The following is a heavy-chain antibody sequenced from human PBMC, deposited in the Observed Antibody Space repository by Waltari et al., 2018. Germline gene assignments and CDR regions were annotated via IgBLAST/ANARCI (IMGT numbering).Heavy chain of an antibody. CDR2: ISSSSGTI. Sequence: EVQLVESGGGLVQPGGSLRLACAASGFTVSSYSMNWVRQAPGKGLEWVSYISSSSGTIYYADSVKGRFTISRDNAKNSLYLQMNSLRAEDTAVYYCARRYSSGFDYWGQGTLVTVSS. CDR3: ARRYSSGFDY. CDR1: GFTVSSYS. J-gene: IGHJ4*02. V-gene: IGHV3-48*04. D-gene: IGHD6-19*01.